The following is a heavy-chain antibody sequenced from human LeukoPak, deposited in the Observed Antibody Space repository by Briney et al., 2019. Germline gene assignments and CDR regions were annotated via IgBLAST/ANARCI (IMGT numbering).Heavy chain of an antibody. Sequence: PSETLSLTCTVSGGSISSYYWSWIRQPPGKGLEWIGYIYYSGSTNYNPSLKSRVTISVDTSKNQFSLKLSSVTAADTAVYYCARRGVYCSSTXXXXYXDYWXQGTLVTVSS. CDR1: GGSISSYY. V-gene: IGHV4-59*08. CDR3: ARRGVYCSSTXXXXYXDY. J-gene: IGHJ4*02. CDR2: IYYSGST. D-gene: IGHD2-2*01.